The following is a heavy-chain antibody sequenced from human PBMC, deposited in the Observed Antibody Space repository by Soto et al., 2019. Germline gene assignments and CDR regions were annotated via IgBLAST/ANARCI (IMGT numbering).Heavy chain of an antibody. CDR3: ATKLPGHNPLDD. J-gene: IGHJ4*02. D-gene: IGHD1-1*01. CDR1: GFTFSSYS. CDR2: ISAGSTDT. V-gene: IGHV3-23*01. Sequence: EVQLLESGGDLVQPGGSLRLSCAASGFTFSSYSMSWVRQAPGKGLEWVSAISAGSTDTPYADSVKGRFTISRDNSKNMLYLQMNSLRVEDTAVYYCATKLPGHNPLDDWGQGTLVTVSS.